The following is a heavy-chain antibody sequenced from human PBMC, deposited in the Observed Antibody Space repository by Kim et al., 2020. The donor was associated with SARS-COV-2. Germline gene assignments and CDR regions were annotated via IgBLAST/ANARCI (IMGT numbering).Heavy chain of an antibody. D-gene: IGHD6-19*01. CDR2: IAYDGFDR. J-gene: IGHJ4*01. CDR3: ARGRQEKDWLVRGLDY. Sequence: GGSLRLSCEASGFTFSNFAINWVRQAPGKGLEWVAVIAYDGFDRRYADSVKGRIILSRDNSKNTVYLQITNPRFEDTAIYFCARGRQEKDWLVRGLDYWG. V-gene: IGHV3-30*04. CDR1: GFTFSNFA.